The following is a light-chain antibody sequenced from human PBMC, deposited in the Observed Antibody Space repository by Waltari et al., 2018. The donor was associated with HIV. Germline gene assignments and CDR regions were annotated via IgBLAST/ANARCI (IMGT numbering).Light chain of an antibody. Sequence: QSVLSQPPSASGPPGQRVTISCSGGNSNIGSNTVNWYQQLPGTAPKLLIYSDDQWPSGVSDRFSGSKSGTSASLAISGLQSGDEADYFCAAWDNSLNGWVFGGGTKLTVL. V-gene: IGLV1-44*01. CDR2: SDD. CDR1: NSNIGSNT. CDR3: AAWDNSLNGWV. J-gene: IGLJ3*02.